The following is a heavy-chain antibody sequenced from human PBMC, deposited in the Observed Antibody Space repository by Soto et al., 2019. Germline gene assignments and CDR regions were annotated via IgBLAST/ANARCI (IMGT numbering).Heavy chain of an antibody. CDR3: ARAPPGR. CDR2: ISYDGSNK. CDR1: GFTFSSYA. J-gene: IGHJ4*02. Sequence: QVQLVESGGGVVQPGGSLRLSCAASGFTFSSYAMHWVRQAPGKGLEWVAVISYDGSNKYYADSVKGRFTISRDNSKNTLYLQMNSLRAEDTAVYYCARAPPGRWGQGTLVTVSS. D-gene: IGHD3-10*01. V-gene: IGHV3-30-3*01.